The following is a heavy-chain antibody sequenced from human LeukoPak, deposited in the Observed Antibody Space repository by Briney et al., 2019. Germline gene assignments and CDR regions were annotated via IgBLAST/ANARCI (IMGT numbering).Heavy chain of an antibody. CDR1: GFTFSSYG. V-gene: IGHV3-30*18. Sequence: GGSLRLSCAASGFTFSSYGMHWVRQAPGKGLEWVAVISYDGSNKYYADSVKGRFTISRDNSKNTLYLQMNSLRAEDTAVYYCAKSSNWGYIVVVNGMDVWGQGTTVTVSS. J-gene: IGHJ6*02. CDR3: AKSSNWGYIVVVNGMDV. CDR2: ISYDGSNK. D-gene: IGHD2-2*01.